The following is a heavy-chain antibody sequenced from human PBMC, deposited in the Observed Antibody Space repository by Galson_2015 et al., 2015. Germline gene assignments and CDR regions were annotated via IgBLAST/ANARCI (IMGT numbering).Heavy chain of an antibody. V-gene: IGHV3-33*06. CDR1: GFSFSNYG. CDR2: IWSNGVTT. CDR3: AKERGPFDGFEI. D-gene: IGHD3-10*01. Sequence: SLRLSCAGSGFSFSNYGMHWVRQAPGKGPEGVAVIWSNGVTTFYADSLKGRFTISRDSPRNTLFLQMNSLSAEDTAVYYCAKERGPFDGFEIWGQGTIVTVSS. J-gene: IGHJ3*02.